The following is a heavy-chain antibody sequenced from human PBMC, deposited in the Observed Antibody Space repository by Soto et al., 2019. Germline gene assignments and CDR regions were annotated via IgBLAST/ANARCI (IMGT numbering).Heavy chain of an antibody. Sequence: QITLKESGPTLVRPTQTLTLTCTFSGFSLSTSRVGVGWIRQPPGKALEWLALIYWDDDHRYSPSLETRLTITKDTSNNQEVLTMTKLDPADTATYYCAREVYSSTYFDSWCQGTLVTVSS. CDR2: IYWDDDH. CDR1: GFSLSTSRVG. V-gene: IGHV2-5*02. CDR3: AREVYSSTYFDS. D-gene: IGHD6-13*01. J-gene: IGHJ4*02.